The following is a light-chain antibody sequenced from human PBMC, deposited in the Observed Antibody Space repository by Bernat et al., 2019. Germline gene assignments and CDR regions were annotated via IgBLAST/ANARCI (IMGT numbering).Light chain of an antibody. CDR3: AAWDDSLSGSYV. J-gene: IGLJ1*01. Sequence: QSALTQPASVSGSPGQSITISCTGTSSDVGSYNLVSWYQQHPGKAPKLMIYEVSKRPSGVSNRFSGSKSGTSASLAISGLRSEDEADYYCAAWDDSLSGSYVFGTGTKVTVL. CDR1: SSDVGSYNL. V-gene: IGLV2-14*02. CDR2: EVS.